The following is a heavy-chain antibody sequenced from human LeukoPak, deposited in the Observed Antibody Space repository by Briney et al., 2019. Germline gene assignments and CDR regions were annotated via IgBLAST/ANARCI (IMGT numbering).Heavy chain of an antibody. J-gene: IGHJ3*02. D-gene: IGHD2-2*01. CDR1: GYTFTGYY. CDR3: ARRQLLNDAFDI. Sequence: ASVKVSCKASGYTFTGYYMHWVRQAPGQGLEWMGWINPNSGGTNYAQKFQGRVTMTRDTSISTAYLQWSSLKASDTAMYYCARRQLLNDAFDIWGQGTMVTVSS. V-gene: IGHV1-2*02. CDR2: INPNSGGT.